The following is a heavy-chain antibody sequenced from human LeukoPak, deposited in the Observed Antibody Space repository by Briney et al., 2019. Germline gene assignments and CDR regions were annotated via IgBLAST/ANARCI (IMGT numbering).Heavy chain of an antibody. CDR3: ARDRPITIFGVVILP. Sequence: GGSLRLSCAASGFTFSSYSMNWVRQAPGKGLEWVSSISSSSSYIYYADSVKGRFTISRDNAKNSLYLQMNSLRAEDTAVYYCARDRPITIFGVVILPWGQGTLVTVSS. V-gene: IGHV3-21*01. CDR2: ISSSSSYI. CDR1: GFTFSSYS. D-gene: IGHD3-3*01. J-gene: IGHJ5*02.